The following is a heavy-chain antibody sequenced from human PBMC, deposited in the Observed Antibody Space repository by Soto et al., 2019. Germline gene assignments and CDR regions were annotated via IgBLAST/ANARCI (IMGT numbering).Heavy chain of an antibody. Sequence: QVQLVQSGAEVKKPGSSVKVSCKASGGTFGSYAINWVRQGPGQGLEWMGGIIPMVGQINYAQKFQGRASITADDSRNTIYMRLSSVRAEDTAVYYCASDEGMDTLIVMGINYYFYSGMDVWGQGTTVTVTS. J-gene: IGHJ6*02. CDR2: IIPMVGQI. CDR3: ASDEGMDTLIVMGINYYFYSGMDV. V-gene: IGHV1-69*01. CDR1: GGTFGSYA. D-gene: IGHD3-16*02.